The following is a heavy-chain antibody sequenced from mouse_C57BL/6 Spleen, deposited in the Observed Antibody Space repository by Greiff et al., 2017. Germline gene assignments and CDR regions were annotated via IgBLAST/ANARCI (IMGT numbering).Heavy chain of an antibody. CDR1: GYSITSGYY. D-gene: IGHD2-4*01. V-gene: IGHV3-6*01. Sequence: EESGPGLVKPSQSLSLTCSVTGYSITSGYYWNWIRQFPGNKLEWMGYISYDGSNNYNPSLKNRISITRDTSKNQFFLKLNSVTTEDTATYYCANGRDYAGFAYWGQGTLVTVSA. CDR2: ISYDGSN. CDR3: ANGRDYAGFAY. J-gene: IGHJ3*01.